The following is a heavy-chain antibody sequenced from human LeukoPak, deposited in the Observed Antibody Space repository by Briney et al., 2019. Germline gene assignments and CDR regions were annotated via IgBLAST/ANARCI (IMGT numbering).Heavy chain of an antibody. D-gene: IGHD4-17*01. CDR1: GVSISSYY. V-gene: IGHV4-59*01. CDR3: ARDSPIAYGDYGYYHYYMDV. CDR2: IHYSGST. Sequence: KSSETLSLTCTVSGVSISSYYWSWLRQPPGKGLEWIGYIHYSGSTTYNPSLQSRVSISVDTSKNQFSLSLSSVTAADTAVYYCARDSPIAYGDYGYYHYYMDVWGKGTTVTISS. J-gene: IGHJ6*03.